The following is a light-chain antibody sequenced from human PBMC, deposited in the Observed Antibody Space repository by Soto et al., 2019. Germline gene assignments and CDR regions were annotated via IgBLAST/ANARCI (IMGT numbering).Light chain of an antibody. V-gene: IGKV3-15*01. CDR2: GAS. J-gene: IGKJ1*01. Sequence: IFMTPSPSTRSVSPWERATFSCRASQSVSSNLSWYQQNTVQAARLLISGASIRATGIPARFSGSGSGTEFTLTISTLQSEDFAIYYCQHYNNWTPWTFGQGTKVDIK. CDR1: QSVSSN. CDR3: QHYNNWTPWT.